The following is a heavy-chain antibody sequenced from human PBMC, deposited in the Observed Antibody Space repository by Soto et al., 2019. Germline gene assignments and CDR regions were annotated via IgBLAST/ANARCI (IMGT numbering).Heavy chain of an antibody. CDR2: INHSGST. CDR1: GGSFSGYY. J-gene: IGHJ6*02. V-gene: IGHV4-34*01. CDR3: AIRAPAVVTPVLFTPELTRTSDGMDV. D-gene: IGHD2-21*02. Sequence: SSETLSLTCAGYGGSFSGYYWSWIRQPPGKGLEWIGEINHSGSTNYNPSLKSRVTISVDTSKNQFSLKLSSVTAADTAVYYCAIRAPAVVTPVLFTPELTRTSDGMDVRAQRTTDTGSS.